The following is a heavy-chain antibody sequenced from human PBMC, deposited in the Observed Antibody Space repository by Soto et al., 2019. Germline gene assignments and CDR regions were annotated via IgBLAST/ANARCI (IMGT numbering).Heavy chain of an antibody. V-gene: IGHV4-34*01. D-gene: IGHD6-13*01. Sequence: QPPGKGLEWIGEINHSGSTNYNPSLKSRVTISVDTSKNQFSLKLSPVTAADTAVYYCARAWRRTAYSSHWGQGTQVPVSP. J-gene: IGHJ4*02. CDR3: ARAWRRTAYSSH. CDR2: INHSGST.